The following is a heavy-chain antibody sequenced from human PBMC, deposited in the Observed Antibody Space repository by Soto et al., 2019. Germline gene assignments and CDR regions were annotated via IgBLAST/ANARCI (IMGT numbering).Heavy chain of an antibody. CDR1: GGSIRSGSNY. Sequence: QLQLQESGPRLVKPSETLSLICSVSGGSIRSGSNYWAWIRQPPGKGLDWIGTVYYNGNTYYNASLKSRVNISADTSKNQFSLKLSSVSAADTAVYYCVRQPIVRGVLSWFDPWGQGTLVTVSS. J-gene: IGHJ5*02. CDR2: VYYNGNT. D-gene: IGHD3-10*01. V-gene: IGHV4-39*01. CDR3: VRQPIVRGVLSWFDP.